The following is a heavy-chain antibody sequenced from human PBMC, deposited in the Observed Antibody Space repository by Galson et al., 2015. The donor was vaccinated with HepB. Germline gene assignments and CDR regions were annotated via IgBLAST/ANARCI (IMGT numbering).Heavy chain of an antibody. V-gene: IGHV3-73*01. CDR3: TRFEQWLAYFDP. Sequence: SLRLSCAASGFTFSGSAMHWVRQASGKGLEWVGRIRSKANSYATAYAASVKGRFTISRDDSKNTAYLQMNSLKTEDTAVYYCTRFEQWLAYFDPWGQGTLVTVSS. D-gene: IGHD6-19*01. CDR2: IRSKANSYAT. J-gene: IGHJ5*02. CDR1: GFTFSGSA.